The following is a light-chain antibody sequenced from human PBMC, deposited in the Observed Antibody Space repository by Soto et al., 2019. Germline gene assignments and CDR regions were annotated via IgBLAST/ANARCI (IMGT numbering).Light chain of an antibody. CDR3: QHYGNSPT. CDR2: GVS. CDR1: QSVGSSF. J-gene: IGKJ1*01. Sequence: IVLTQSPGTLSSSPGEKATLSCRASQSVGSSFLAWYQQTPGQAPRLLIYGVSSRATDIPDRFSGSGSGTDFTLTISGLEPEDFAVYYCQHYGNSPTFGQGTQVEMK. V-gene: IGKV3-20*01.